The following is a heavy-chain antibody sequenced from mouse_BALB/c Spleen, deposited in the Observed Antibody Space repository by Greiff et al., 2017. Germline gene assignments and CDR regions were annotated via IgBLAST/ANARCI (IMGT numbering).Heavy chain of an antibody. CDR1: GYTFTSYW. D-gene: IGHD2-14*01. CDR3: ARGRVLQAMDY. V-gene: IGHV1-7*01. CDR2: INPSTGYT. J-gene: IGHJ4*01. Sequence: QVQLQQSGAELAKPGASVKMSCKASGYTFTSYWMHWVKQRPGQGLEWIGYINPSTGYTEYNQKFKDKATLTADKSSSTAYMQLSSLTSEDSAVYYCARGRVLQAMDYWGQGTSVTVSS.